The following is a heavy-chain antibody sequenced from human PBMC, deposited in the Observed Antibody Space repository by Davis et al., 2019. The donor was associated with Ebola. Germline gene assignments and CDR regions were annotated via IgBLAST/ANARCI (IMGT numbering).Heavy chain of an antibody. V-gene: IGHV3-48*02. J-gene: IGHJ6*02. CDR2: ISSSSSAI. CDR3: ARADKDYYYGMDV. Sequence: GESLKISCAASGFTFSSYSMNWVRQAPGKGLEWVSYISSSSSAIYYADSVKGRFTISRDNAKNSLYLQMSSLRDEDTAVYYCARADKDYYYGMDVWGHGTTVTVSS. CDR1: GFTFSSYS.